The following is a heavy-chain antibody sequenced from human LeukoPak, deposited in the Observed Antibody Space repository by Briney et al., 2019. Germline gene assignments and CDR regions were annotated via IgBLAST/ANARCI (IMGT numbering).Heavy chain of an antibody. J-gene: IGHJ4*02. D-gene: IGHD7-27*01. CDR3: ARGPPNWGYDY. V-gene: IGHV1-2*04. Sequence: ASVKVSCKASGYTFTGYYMHWVRQAPGQGLEWMGWINPNSGGTNYARKFQGWVTMTRDTSISTAYMELSRLRSDDTAVYYCARGPPNWGYDYWGPGTLVTVSS. CDR1: GYTFTGYY. CDR2: INPNSGGT.